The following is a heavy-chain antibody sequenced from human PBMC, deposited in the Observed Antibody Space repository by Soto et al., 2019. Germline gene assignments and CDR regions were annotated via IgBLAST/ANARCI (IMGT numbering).Heavy chain of an antibody. Sequence: GVLRLSCAASGFTFTSYAMSWVRQAPGKGLEWVSAISGSGVSTYYADSVKGRFTISRDTSKNTLYLQMYSLRAEDTALYYCTKTYSSSWYIFDYWGQGTLVTVSS. J-gene: IGHJ4*02. CDR2: ISGSGVST. CDR3: TKTYSSSWYIFDY. V-gene: IGHV3-23*01. D-gene: IGHD6-13*01. CDR1: GFTFTSYA.